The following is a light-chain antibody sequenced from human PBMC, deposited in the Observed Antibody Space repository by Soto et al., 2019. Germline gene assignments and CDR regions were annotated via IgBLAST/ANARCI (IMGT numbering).Light chain of an antibody. J-gene: IGLJ1*01. CDR1: SSDVGGYNY. Sequence: QSALTQPPSASGSPGQSVAISCTGTSSDVGGYNYVSWYQQHPGKAPKLMIYEVNKRPSGVPDRFSGSKSGNTASLTVSGLQAEDEADYYCSRYAGSSNVFGTGTKVTVL. V-gene: IGLV2-8*01. CDR2: EVN. CDR3: SRYAGSSNV.